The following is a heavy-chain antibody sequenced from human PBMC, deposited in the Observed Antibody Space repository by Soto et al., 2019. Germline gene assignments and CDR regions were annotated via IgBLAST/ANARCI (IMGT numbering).Heavy chain of an antibody. CDR2: IKSKTDGGTT. J-gene: IGHJ4*02. V-gene: IGHV3-15*01. CDR3: TTGHSCSWYYFDY. D-gene: IGHD6-13*01. Sequence: GGSLRLSCAASGFTFSNAWMSWVRQAPGKGLEWVGRIKSKTDGGTTDYAAPVKGRFTISRDDSKNTLYLQMNSLKTEDTAVYYCTTGHSCSWYYFDYWGQGTLVTVSS. CDR1: GFTFSNAW.